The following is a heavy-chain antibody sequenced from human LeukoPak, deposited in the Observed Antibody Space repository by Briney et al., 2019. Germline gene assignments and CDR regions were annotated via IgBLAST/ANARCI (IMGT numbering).Heavy chain of an antibody. Sequence: SETLSLTCTVSGGSISSYYWSWMRQPAGKGLEWIGRIQTSGSTNYNPSLKSRVTMSVDTSKNQFSLKLSSVTAADTAVYYCARDYSDTFAYGPFDYWGQRTLVTVSS. CDR2: IQTSGST. V-gene: IGHV4-4*07. CDR1: GGSISSYY. D-gene: IGHD3-22*01. CDR3: ARDYSDTFAYGPFDY. J-gene: IGHJ4*02.